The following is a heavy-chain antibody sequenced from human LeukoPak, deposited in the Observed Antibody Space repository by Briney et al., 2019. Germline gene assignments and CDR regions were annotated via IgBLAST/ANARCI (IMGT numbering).Heavy chain of an antibody. V-gene: IGHV4-38-2*02. CDR3: ATAPHTRRVVFDH. CDR2: IYHSGST. CDR1: GYSISSGYY. Sequence: PSETLSLTCTVSGYSISSGYYWGWIRQPPGKGLEWIGSIYHSGSTYYNPSLKSRVTISVDTSKNQFSLKLSSVTAADTAVYYCATAPHTRRVVFDHWGQGTLVTVSS. J-gene: IGHJ4*02. D-gene: IGHD2-15*01.